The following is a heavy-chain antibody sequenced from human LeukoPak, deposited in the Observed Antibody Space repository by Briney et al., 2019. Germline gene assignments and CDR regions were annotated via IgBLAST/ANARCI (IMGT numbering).Heavy chain of an antibody. J-gene: IGHJ3*01. CDR1: GFSLSTSGMC. CDR3: ARIRVRGVVGAANAFDV. Sequence: VSGPTEFNPTQTLTLTFTFSGFSLSTSGMCVSWIRQPPVKALEWLARIDWDDDKYYSTSLKTRLTISKDTSKNQEVLTMTNMDPVDTGTYYCARIRVRGVVGAANAFDVRGQGTMVTVSS. V-gene: IGHV2-70*11. CDR2: IDWDDDK. D-gene: IGHD2-15*01.